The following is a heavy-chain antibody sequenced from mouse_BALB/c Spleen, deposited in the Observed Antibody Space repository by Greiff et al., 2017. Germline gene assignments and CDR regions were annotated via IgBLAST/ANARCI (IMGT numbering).Heavy chain of an antibody. J-gene: IGHJ2*01. CDR1: GYAFTNYL. D-gene: IGHD1-3*01. Sequence: VKLMESGAELVRPGTSVKVSCKASGYAFTNYLIEWVKQRPGQGLEWIGVINPGSGGTNYNEKFKGKATLTADKSSSTAYMQLSSLTSDDSAVYFCARESYYFDYWGQGTTLTVSS. V-gene: IGHV1-54*01. CDR3: ARESYYFDY. CDR2: INPGSGGT.